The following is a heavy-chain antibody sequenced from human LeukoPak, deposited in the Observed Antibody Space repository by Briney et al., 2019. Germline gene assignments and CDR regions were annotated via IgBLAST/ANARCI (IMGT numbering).Heavy chain of an antibody. J-gene: IGHJ3*02. Sequence: KTSETLSLTCAVYGGSFSGYYWSWIRQPPGKGLEWIGEINHSGSTNYNPSLKSRVTISVDTSKNQFSLKLSSVTAADTAVYYCARGLRAIAVAGPVAFDIWGQGTMVTVSS. CDR2: INHSGST. V-gene: IGHV4-34*01. CDR3: ARGLRAIAVAGPVAFDI. D-gene: IGHD6-19*01. CDR1: GGSFSGYY.